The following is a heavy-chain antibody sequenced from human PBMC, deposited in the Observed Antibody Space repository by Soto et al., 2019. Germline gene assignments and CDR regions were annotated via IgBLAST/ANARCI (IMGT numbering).Heavy chain of an antibody. CDR1: GFTFSSYA. J-gene: IGHJ4*02. Sequence: EVQLLESGGGLVQPGGSLRLSCAASGFTFSSYAMSWVRQAPGKGMEWVSALSGSGISTYYADTVKGRFTISRDNSRNTLYLQINSLRAEVTAVYYCATSYDSSGYDYWGQGTLVTVSS. V-gene: IGHV3-23*01. CDR3: ATSYDSSGYDY. D-gene: IGHD3-22*01. CDR2: LSGSGIST.